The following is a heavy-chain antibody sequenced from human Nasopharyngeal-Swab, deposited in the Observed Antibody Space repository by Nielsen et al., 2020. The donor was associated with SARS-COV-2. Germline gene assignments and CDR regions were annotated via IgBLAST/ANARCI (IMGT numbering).Heavy chain of an antibody. CDR2: IKQDGSEK. CDR3: ARDADSGSYAPVGMDV. V-gene: IGHV3-7*01. J-gene: IGHJ6*02. Sequence: WIRQPPGKGLEWVANIKQDGSEKYYVDSVKGRFTISRDNAKNSLYLQMNSLRAEDTAVYYCARDADSGSYAPVGMDVWGQGTTVTVS. D-gene: IGHD1-26*01.